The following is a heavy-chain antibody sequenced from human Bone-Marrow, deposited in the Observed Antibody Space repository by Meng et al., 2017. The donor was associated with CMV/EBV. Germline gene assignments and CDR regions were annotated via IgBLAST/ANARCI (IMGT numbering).Heavy chain of an antibody. CDR1: GFTFSSYA. V-gene: IGHV3-48*04. CDR3: ARSYLYFQH. CDR2: ISSSGGSI. D-gene: IGHD1-26*01. Sequence: GGSLRLSCAASGFTFSSYAMSWVRQAPGKGLEWVSYISSSGGSIFYADSVKGRFTISRDNAKNSLYLQMNSLRAEDTAVYYCARSYLYFQHWGQGTLVTVSS. J-gene: IGHJ1*01.